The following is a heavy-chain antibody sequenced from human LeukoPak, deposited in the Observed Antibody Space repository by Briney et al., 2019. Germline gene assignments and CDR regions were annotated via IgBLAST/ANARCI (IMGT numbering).Heavy chain of an antibody. Sequence: SETLSLTCAVYGGSFSGYYWSWIRQPPGKGLEWIGEINHSGSTNYDPSLKSRVTISVDTSKNQFSLKLSSVTAADTAVYYCARRNGQDIVATFRRRYYFDYWGQGTLVTVSS. D-gene: IGHD5-12*01. CDR1: GGSFSGYY. CDR3: ARRNGQDIVATFRRRYYFDY. J-gene: IGHJ4*02. V-gene: IGHV4-34*01. CDR2: INHSGST.